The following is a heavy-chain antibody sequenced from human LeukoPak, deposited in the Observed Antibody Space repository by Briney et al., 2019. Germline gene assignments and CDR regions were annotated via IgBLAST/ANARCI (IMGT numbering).Heavy chain of an antibody. CDR3: ARHIPGNPYFDY. CDR1: GGSFSGYY. D-gene: IGHD6-13*01. Sequence: SETLSLTCAVYGGSFSGYYWSWIRQPPGKGLEWIGYIYYSGTTNYNPPLKSRVTISAETSKNQFSLKLRSVTAADTAVYYCARHIPGNPYFDYWGQGTLVTVSS. CDR2: IYYSGTT. V-gene: IGHV4-59*08. J-gene: IGHJ4*02.